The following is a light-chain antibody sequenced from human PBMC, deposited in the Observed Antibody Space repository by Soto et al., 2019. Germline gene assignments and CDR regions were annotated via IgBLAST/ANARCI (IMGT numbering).Light chain of an antibody. Sequence: EIVLTQSPATLSLSPGERATLSCRASQSINRHLAWYRQKPGQAPRLLIYGASNRATGIPDRFSGSGSGTDFTLTISRLEPEDFAVYYCQQYGSSGTFGQGTEVGIK. CDR1: QSINRH. J-gene: IGKJ1*01. CDR3: QQYGSSGT. CDR2: GAS. V-gene: IGKV3-20*01.